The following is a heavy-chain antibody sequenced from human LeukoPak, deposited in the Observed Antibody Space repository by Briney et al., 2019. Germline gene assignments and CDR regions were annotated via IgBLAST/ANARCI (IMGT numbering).Heavy chain of an antibody. CDR1: GFTFSSYA. CDR3: VRDFSGAVDS. J-gene: IGHJ4*02. D-gene: IGHD1-26*01. V-gene: IGHV3-23*01. CDR2: ISGSGSST. Sequence: GGSLRLSCAASGFTFSSYAMGWVRQAPGKGLEWVSAISGSGSSTYYADSVKGRFTISRDDAKNTLYLQMNSLRADDTAIYYCVRDFSGAVDSWGQGTLVTASS.